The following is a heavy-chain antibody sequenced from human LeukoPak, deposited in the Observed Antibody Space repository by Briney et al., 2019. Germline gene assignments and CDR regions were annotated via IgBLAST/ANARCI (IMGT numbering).Heavy chain of an antibody. Sequence: GGSLRLSCAASGFTFSSYGMTGVRQAPGKGLEWVSAISGSGGSTYYADSVKGRFTISRDNSENKLYLQMNSLRAEDTDIYYCAKAGVTVPAANVKWFDPWGQGTLVTVSS. J-gene: IGHJ5*02. V-gene: IGHV3-23*01. D-gene: IGHD2-2*01. CDR2: ISGSGGST. CDR1: GFTFSSYG. CDR3: AKAGVTVPAANVKWFDP.